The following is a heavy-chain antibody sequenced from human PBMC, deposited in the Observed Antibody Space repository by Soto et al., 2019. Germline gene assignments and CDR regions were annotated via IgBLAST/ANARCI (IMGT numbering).Heavy chain of an antibody. CDR2: IYYSGST. V-gene: IGHV4-39*01. J-gene: IGHJ4*02. Sequence: QLQLQESGPGLVKPSETLSLTCTVSGGSISSSSYYWGWIRQPPGKGLEWIGSIYYSGSTYYNPSLKSRVTISVDTSKNQFSLKLSSVTAADTAVYYCARPKYYYDSSHFDYWGQGTLVTVSS. D-gene: IGHD3-22*01. CDR3: ARPKYYYDSSHFDY. CDR1: GGSISSSSYY.